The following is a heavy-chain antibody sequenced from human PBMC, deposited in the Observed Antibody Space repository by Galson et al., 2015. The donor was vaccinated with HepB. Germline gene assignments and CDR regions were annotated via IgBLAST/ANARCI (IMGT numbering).Heavy chain of an antibody. J-gene: IGHJ6*02. Sequence: SLRLSCAASGFSFNAFWMSWVRQAPGKGLEWVAHMREDGSGIQYMDSVKGRFTISRDNAKNSLYLQMNSLGAEDTAVYYCAKGGYYAMDIWGQGTTVTVSS. CDR1: GFSFNAFW. D-gene: IGHD3-3*01. V-gene: IGHV3-7*01. CDR2: MREDGSGI. CDR3: AKGGYYAMDI.